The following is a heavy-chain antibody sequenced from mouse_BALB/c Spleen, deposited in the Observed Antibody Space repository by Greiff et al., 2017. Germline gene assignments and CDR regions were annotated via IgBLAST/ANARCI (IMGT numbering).Heavy chain of an antibody. CDR2: INPSSGYT. J-gene: IGHJ3*01. CDR1: GYTFTSYT. D-gene: IGHD1-1*01. CDR3: AYYYGSSYWFAY. Sequence: VQLQQSAAELARPGASVKMSCKASGYTFTSYTMHWVKQRPGQGLEWIGYINPSSGYTEYNQKFKDKTTLTADKSSSTAYMQLSSLTSEDSAVYYCAYYYGSSYWFAYWGQGTLVTVSA. V-gene: IGHV1-4*02.